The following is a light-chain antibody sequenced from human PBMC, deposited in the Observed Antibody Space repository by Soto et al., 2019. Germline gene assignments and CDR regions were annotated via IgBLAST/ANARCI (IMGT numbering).Light chain of an antibody. CDR3: SSYTSSKGYV. Sequence: QSALTQPASVSGSPGQSITISCTGTSSDVGGYNYVSWYQQHPGKAPKLMIYEVSNRPSGVSNRFSGSKSGNTASLTISGLQAEDEADYYCSSYTSSKGYVFGTGIKVTVL. CDR2: EVS. V-gene: IGLV2-14*01. CDR1: SSDVGGYNY. J-gene: IGLJ1*01.